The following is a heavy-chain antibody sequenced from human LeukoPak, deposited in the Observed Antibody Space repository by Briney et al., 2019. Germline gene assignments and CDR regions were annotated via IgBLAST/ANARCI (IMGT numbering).Heavy chain of an antibody. CDR3: ARGLHGDYGYFDY. D-gene: IGHD4-17*01. J-gene: IGHJ4*02. Sequence: SVKVSCKASGGTFSSYAISWVRQAPGQGLGWMGGVIPMFATANYAPKFQDRVTITADESTSTAYMELRSLRSEDTAVYHCARGLHGDYGYFDYWGQGTLVTVSS. CDR2: VIPMFATA. V-gene: IGHV1-69*13. CDR1: GGTFSSYA.